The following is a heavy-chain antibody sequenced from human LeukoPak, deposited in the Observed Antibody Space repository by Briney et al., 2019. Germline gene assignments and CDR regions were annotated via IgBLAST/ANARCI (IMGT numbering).Heavy chain of an antibody. CDR2: IKQDESEE. Sequence: GGSLRLSXAASGFTFSSYWMSWVRQAPGKGVEWVANIKQDESEEYYVDSVKGRFTISRDNAKNSLYLQMNSLRAEDTAVYFCARRIVTYYYGSGLDYWGQGTLVTVSS. CDR1: GFTFSSYW. D-gene: IGHD3-10*01. V-gene: IGHV3-7*01. CDR3: ARRIVTYYYGSGLDY. J-gene: IGHJ4*02.